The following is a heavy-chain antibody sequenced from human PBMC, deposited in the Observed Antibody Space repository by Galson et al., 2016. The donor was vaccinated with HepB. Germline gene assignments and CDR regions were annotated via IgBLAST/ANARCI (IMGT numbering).Heavy chain of an antibody. CDR3: ARRSRLNYYDHSNMDV. Sequence: SLRLSCAASGFTFSSHGMHWVRQAPGKGLEWVAVISFDGKTKYYADSVKGRLIISRDNSANSLYLQINSLRRDDTAVYYCARRSRLNYYDHSNMDVWGLGTTVIVSS. CDR2: ISFDGKTK. CDR1: GFTFSSHG. D-gene: IGHD3-16*01. V-gene: IGHV3-30*03. J-gene: IGHJ6*02.